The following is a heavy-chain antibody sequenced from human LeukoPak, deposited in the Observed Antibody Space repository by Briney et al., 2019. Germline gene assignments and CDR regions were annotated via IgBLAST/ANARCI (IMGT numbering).Heavy chain of an antibody. D-gene: IGHD6-19*01. CDR1: RFTFSSHW. V-gene: IGHV3-74*01. CDR2: INRDGSSI. J-gene: IGHJ4*02. Sequence: PGGSLRLSCAASRFTFSSHWMHWVRQAPGKGLVWVSRINRDGSSITYADSVEGRFTISRDNAKNTLYLQMNSLRAEDTAVYYCAREGLKAVAGSLDYWGQGTLVTVSS. CDR3: AREGLKAVAGSLDY.